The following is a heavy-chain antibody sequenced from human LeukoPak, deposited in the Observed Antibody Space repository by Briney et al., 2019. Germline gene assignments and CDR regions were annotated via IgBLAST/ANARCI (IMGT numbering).Heavy chain of an antibody. D-gene: IGHD1-26*01. Sequence: ASVKVSCKASGYTFTGYYMHWVRQAPGQGLEWMGWINPNSGGTNYAQKFQGRVTMTRDTSISTAYMELSSLRSGDTAVYYCARGGVDESGSYYYYFDYWGQGTLVTVSS. V-gene: IGHV1-2*02. CDR1: GYTFTGYY. CDR2: INPNSGGT. CDR3: ARGGVDESGSYYYYFDY. J-gene: IGHJ4*02.